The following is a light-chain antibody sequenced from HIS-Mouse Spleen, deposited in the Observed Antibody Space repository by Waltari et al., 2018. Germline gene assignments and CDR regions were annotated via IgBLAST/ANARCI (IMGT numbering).Light chain of an antibody. CDR1: SSHLGGYHY. CDR2: EVS. Sequence: PPRPLSGSPRQSVTTSCTGTSSHLGGYHYLPRYQQNPGKAPKLMIYEVSNRPSGVPDRFSGSKSGNTASLTISGLQAEDEADYYCCSYAGSYTYWVFGGGTKLTVL. CDR3: CSYAGSYTYWV. V-gene: IGLV2-11*01. J-gene: IGLJ3*02.